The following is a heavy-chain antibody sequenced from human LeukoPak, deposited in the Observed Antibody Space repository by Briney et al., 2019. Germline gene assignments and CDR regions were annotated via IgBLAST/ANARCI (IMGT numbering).Heavy chain of an antibody. J-gene: IGHJ4*02. Sequence: GGSLRLSCAASGFTFSTYWMHWVRQAPGKGLVWLSRINSDGSSTTYADSVKGRFTISRDNAKNSLYLQMNSLRAEDTAVYYCARVGYSYGYGFDYWGQGTLVTVSS. V-gene: IGHV3-74*01. CDR2: INSDGSST. CDR1: GFTFSTYW. CDR3: ARVGYSYGYGFDY. D-gene: IGHD5-18*01.